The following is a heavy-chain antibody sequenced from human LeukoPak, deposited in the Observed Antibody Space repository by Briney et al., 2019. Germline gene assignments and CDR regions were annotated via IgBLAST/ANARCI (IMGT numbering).Heavy chain of an antibody. CDR2: IYHSGST. J-gene: IGHJ6*02. V-gene: IGHV4-30-4*01. D-gene: IGHD6-13*01. Sequence: SETLSLTCTVSGGSISSGDYYWSWIRQPPGKGLEWIGYIYHSGSTYYNPSLKSRVAISVDTSKNQFSLKLSSVTAADTAVYYCARDRQAAAGKYYYYGMDVWGQGATVTVSS. CDR1: GGSISSGDYY. CDR3: ARDRQAAAGKYYYYGMDV.